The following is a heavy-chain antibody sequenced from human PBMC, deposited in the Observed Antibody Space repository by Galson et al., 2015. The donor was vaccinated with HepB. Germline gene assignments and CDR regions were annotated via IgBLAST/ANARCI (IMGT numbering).Heavy chain of an antibody. D-gene: IGHD6-13*01. J-gene: IGHJ4*02. CDR2: IWYDGSNK. V-gene: IGHV3-33*01. CDR3: IRMGNIAGYSSS. Sequence: SLRLSCAASGFTFSSYGMHWVRQAPGKGLEWVAVIWYDGSNKYYADSVKGRFTISRDNSKNTLYLQMNRLKTEDTAVYYCIRMGNIAGYSSSWGQGTLVTVSS. CDR1: GFTFSSYG.